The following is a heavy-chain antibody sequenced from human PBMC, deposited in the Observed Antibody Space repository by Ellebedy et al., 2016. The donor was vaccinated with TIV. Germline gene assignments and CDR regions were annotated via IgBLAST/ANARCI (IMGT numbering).Heavy chain of an antibody. Sequence: PGGSLRLSCAASGFTFNTYSMNWVRQAPGKGLEWLSYISSSSDTIYYADSVKGRFTISRDNAKKSLYLQMNSLRDEDTAVYYCARDPRRDSGRYHARGYYYYYGMDVWGQGTTVTVSS. CDR1: GFTFNTYS. CDR3: ARDPRRDSGRYHARGYYYYYGMDV. J-gene: IGHJ6*02. D-gene: IGHD1-26*01. CDR2: ISSSSDTI. V-gene: IGHV3-48*02.